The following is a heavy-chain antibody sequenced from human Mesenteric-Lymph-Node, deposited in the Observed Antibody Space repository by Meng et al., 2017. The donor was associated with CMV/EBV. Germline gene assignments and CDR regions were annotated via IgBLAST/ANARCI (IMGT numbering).Heavy chain of an antibody. CDR2: ISSSSSYI. J-gene: IGHJ4*02. D-gene: IGHD5-24*01. V-gene: IGHV3-21*01. CDR1: GFTFSSYS. Sequence: GESLKISCAASGFTFSSYSMNWVRQAPGKGLEWVSSISSSSSYIYYADSVKGRFTISRDNAKSSLYLQMNSLRAEDTAVYYCARGGRDGYNFGYWGQGTLVTVSS. CDR3: ARGGRDGYNFGY.